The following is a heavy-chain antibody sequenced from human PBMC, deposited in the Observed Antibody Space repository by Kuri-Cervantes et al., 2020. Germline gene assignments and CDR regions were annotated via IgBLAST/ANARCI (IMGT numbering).Heavy chain of an antibody. V-gene: IGHV3-30-3*01. J-gene: IGHJ4*02. D-gene: IGHD3-3*01. CDR3: ARGPLYDFWSGCPPDY. Sequence: GGSLRLSCAASGFTFSSYAMNWVRQAPGKGLEWVAVISYNGSNKYYADSVKGRFTISRDNSKNTLYLQMNILRAEDTAVSYCARGPLYDFWSGCPPDYWGQGTLVTVSS. CDR2: ISYNGSNK. CDR1: GFTFSSYA.